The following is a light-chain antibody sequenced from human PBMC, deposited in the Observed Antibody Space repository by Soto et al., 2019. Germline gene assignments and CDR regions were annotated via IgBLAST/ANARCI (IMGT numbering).Light chain of an antibody. Sequence: DIQMTQSPSTLSGSVGDRVTITCRASQTISSWLAWYQQKPGKAPKLLIYKASTLKSGVPSRFSGSGSGTEFTLTISSLQPDDFATYYCQQYKYWWTFGQGTKVEIK. J-gene: IGKJ1*01. CDR1: QTISSW. V-gene: IGKV1-5*03. CDR3: QQYKYWWT. CDR2: KAS.